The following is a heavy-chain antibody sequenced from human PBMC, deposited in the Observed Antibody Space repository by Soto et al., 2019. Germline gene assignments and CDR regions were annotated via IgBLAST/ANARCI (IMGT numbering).Heavy chain of an antibody. J-gene: IGHJ4*02. CDR3: ASYYDILTGIDY. CDR2: IYPADSDT. CDR1: GYTFSNYW. Sequence: GESLKISCKGFGYTFSNYWIAWVRQMPGKGLEWMAIIYPADSDTRYSPSFQGQVTISADKSISTAYMQWSSLKASDTAFYYCASYYDILTGIDYWGQGTLFTVSS. V-gene: IGHV5-51*01. D-gene: IGHD3-9*01.